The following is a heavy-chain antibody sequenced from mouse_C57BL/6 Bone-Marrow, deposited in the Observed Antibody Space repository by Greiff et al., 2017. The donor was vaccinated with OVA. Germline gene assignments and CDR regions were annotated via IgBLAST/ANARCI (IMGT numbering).Heavy chain of an antibody. CDR3: ARGGTSPFAY. V-gene: IGHV1-42*01. CDR2: INPSTGGT. D-gene: IGHD4-1*01. CDR1: GYSFTGYY. Sequence: VQLQQSGPELVKPGASVKISCKASGYSFTGYYMNWVKQSPEKSLEWIGEINPSTGGTTYNQKFTAKATLTVDKSSSTAYMQLKSLTSEDAAVYYGARGGTSPFAYWGQGTLVTVSA. J-gene: IGHJ3*01.